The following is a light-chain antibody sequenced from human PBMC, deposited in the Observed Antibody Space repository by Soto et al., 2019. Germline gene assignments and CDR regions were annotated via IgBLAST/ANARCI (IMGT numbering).Light chain of an antibody. J-gene: IGKJ1*01. Sequence: EIVLTQSPGTLSLSPGDRATLSCRASQSFSNRFLAWYQQKPGQAPRLLIYGASSRATGIPDRFSGSGSGTDFTLTISSLQSEDFAVYYCQQYNNWPPWTFGQGTKVDIK. CDR3: QQYNNWPPWT. V-gene: IGKV3-20*01. CDR1: QSFSNRF. CDR2: GAS.